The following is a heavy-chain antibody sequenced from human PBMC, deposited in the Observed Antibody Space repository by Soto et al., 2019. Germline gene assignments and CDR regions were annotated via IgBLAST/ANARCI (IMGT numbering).Heavy chain of an antibody. CDR3: GRDEFGVGN. D-gene: IGHD3-16*01. V-gene: IGHV3-30-3*01. CDR1: GFIFSNYA. CDR2: ISYDGINK. J-gene: IGHJ4*02. Sequence: VGSLRLSCAASGFIFSNYAMHWVRQAPGKGLEWVAVISYDGINKYYADSVEGRFTISRDNSKNTLYLQMNSLRAEDTSVYYCGRDEFGVGNWGQGTLVTVSS.